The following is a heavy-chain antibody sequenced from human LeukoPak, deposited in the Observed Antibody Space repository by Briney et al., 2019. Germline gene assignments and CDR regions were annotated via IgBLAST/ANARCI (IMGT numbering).Heavy chain of an antibody. Sequence: SQTLSLTCTVSGGSITIGGYYWSWIRQPPGKGLEWIGCIFHNGRSNYNPSLKNRLTLSVDKSKNQFSLTLNSVTAADTAVYHCARDPVGGFGEWDYWGQGKLVAVSS. CDR3: ARDPVGGFGEWDY. CDR1: GGSITIGGYY. D-gene: IGHD3-10*01. V-gene: IGHV4-30-2*01. J-gene: IGHJ4*02. CDR2: IFHNGRS.